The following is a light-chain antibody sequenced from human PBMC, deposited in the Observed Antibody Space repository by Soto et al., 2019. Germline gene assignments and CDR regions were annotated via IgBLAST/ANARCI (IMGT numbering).Light chain of an antibody. CDR2: DTS. J-gene: IGKJ2*01. CDR3: QQRSNWPRGS. CDR1: QTIGSY. V-gene: IGKV3-11*01. Sequence: EVVLAQSPATLALSPGASATLSCRASQTIGSYFAWYQQKPGQAPRLLIYDTSDRATGIPARFSGSGSGTDFTLTISSLEPEDFAVYYCQQRSNWPRGSFGQGTKLEIK.